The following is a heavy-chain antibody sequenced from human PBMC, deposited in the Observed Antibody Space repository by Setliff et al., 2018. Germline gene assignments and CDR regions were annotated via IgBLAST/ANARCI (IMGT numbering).Heavy chain of an antibody. V-gene: IGHV4-59*11. CDR2: IYYDGST. CDR3: ARGDRWGYSYGPYYYGMDV. CDR1: GGSISNHY. Sequence: SETLSLTCTVSGGSISNHYWSWIRQAPGKGLEWIGYIYYDGSTHYNPSLKSRVTISSDTSKRQFSLRLTSVTAADTAVYYCARGDRWGYSYGPYYYGMDVWGQGTTVTVSS. J-gene: IGHJ6*02. D-gene: IGHD5-18*01.